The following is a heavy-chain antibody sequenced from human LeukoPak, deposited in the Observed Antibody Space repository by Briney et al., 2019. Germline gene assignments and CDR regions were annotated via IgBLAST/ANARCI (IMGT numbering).Heavy chain of an antibody. V-gene: IGHV3-48*03. CDR2: ISFSGSTI. CDR1: GFTFTNYE. CDR3: VRVMAESSDY. D-gene: IGHD5-24*01. J-gene: IGHJ4*02. Sequence: GGSLRLSCAASGFTFTNYEMNWVRQAPGKGLEWVSHISFSGSTIYYADSVKGRFTVSRDNAKNSLYLQMNSLRAEDTAVYYCVRVMAESSDYWGQGTLVTVSS.